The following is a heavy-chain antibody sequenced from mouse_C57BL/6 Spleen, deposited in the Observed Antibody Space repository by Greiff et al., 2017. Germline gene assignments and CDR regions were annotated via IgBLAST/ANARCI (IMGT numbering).Heavy chain of an antibody. D-gene: IGHD3-1*01. V-gene: IGHV1-52*01. CDR1: GYTFTSYW. Sequence: VKLQESGAELVRPGSSVKLSCKASGYTFTSYWMHWVKQRPIQGLEGIGNIDPSDSETHYNQKFKDKATLTVDKSSSTAYMQLSSLTSEDSAVYYCARSKGLHFDYWGQGTTLTVSS. CDR3: ARSKGLHFDY. J-gene: IGHJ2*01. CDR2: IDPSDSET.